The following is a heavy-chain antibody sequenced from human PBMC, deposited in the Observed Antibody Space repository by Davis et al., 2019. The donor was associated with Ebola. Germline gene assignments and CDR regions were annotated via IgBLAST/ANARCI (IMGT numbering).Heavy chain of an antibody. CDR2: ISGSGGST. Sequence: PGGSLRLSCAASGFTFSSYAMSWVRQAPGKGLEWVSAISGSGGSTYYADSVRGRFTISRDNSKNTLYLQMNSLRAEDTAVYYCAKEGYCSSTSCYSNWFDPWGQGTLVTVSS. J-gene: IGHJ5*02. V-gene: IGHV3-23*01. CDR1: GFTFSSYA. CDR3: AKEGYCSSTSCYSNWFDP. D-gene: IGHD2-2*01.